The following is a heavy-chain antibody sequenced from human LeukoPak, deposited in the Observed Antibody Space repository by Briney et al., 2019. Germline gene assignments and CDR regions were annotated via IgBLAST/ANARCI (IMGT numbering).Heavy chain of an antibody. J-gene: IGHJ4*02. Sequence: PGRSLRLSCVASGFTFSSYGMHWVRQAPGKGPEWVALISYDGGDKYYVDSVKGRFTISRDNSKNTLYLQMNSLRAEDTAVYYCARGYASGSLYYWDQGTLVTVSS. CDR3: ARGYASGSLYY. V-gene: IGHV3-30*03. CDR1: GFTFSSYG. D-gene: IGHD3-10*01. CDR2: ISYDGGDK.